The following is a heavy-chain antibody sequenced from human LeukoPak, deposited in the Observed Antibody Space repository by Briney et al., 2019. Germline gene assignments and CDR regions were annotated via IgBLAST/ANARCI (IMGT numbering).Heavy chain of an antibody. J-gene: IGHJ5*02. CDR2: ISPNSGGT. CDR3: ARVPYYDFWSGSQLLRFWFDP. V-gene: IGHV1-2*02. Sequence: ASVKVSCKASGYTFTGYYMHWVRQAPGQGLEWMAWISPNSGGTNYAQKFQGRFTMTRDTSMSTPYMELSRLRSDDTALYYCARVPYYDFWSGSQLLRFWFDPWGQGTLVTVSS. CDR1: GYTFTGYY. D-gene: IGHD3-3*01.